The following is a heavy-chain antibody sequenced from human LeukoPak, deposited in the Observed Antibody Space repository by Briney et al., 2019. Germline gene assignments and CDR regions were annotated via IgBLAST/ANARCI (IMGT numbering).Heavy chain of an antibody. CDR1: GFTFSSYG. V-gene: IGHV3-33*01. J-gene: IGHJ4*02. D-gene: IGHD6-13*01. CDR2: IWYDGSNK. Sequence: GGSLRLSCAASGFTFSSYGMHWVRQAPGKGLEWVAVIWYDGSNKYYADSVKGRFTISRDNSKNTLYLQMNSLRAEDTAVYYCASGSSSWYGDYSDYWGQGTLVTVSS. CDR3: ASGSSSWYGDYSDY.